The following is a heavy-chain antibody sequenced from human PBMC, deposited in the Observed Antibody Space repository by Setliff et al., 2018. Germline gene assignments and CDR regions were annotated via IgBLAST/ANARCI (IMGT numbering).Heavy chain of an antibody. D-gene: IGHD2-21*01. J-gene: IGHJ4*02. Sequence: TGGSLRLSCVGSDFTFSNSAMSWVRQAPGKGLEWVSTITDSGSKILYVDSVKGRFTISRDNSKNSLYLQMDSLRPEDTAVYYCAKDRLFPRYWGLGTLVTVSS. CDR2: ITDSGSKI. V-gene: IGHV3-23*01. CDR3: AKDRLFPRY. CDR1: DFTFSNSA.